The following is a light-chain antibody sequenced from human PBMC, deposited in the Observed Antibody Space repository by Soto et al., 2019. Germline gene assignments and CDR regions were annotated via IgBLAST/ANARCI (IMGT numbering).Light chain of an antibody. CDR3: MQALQTRT. J-gene: IGKJ1*01. CDR2: LGS. Sequence: DLVMTQSPLSLAVTPGEPASISCRSSQSLLHSNGYNYLDWYLQKPGQSPQLLIYLGSNRASGVPERFSGSGSGTDFTLKISRVEAEDVGVYYCMQALQTRTFGQGPKVEIK. V-gene: IGKV2-28*01. CDR1: QSLLHSNGYNY.